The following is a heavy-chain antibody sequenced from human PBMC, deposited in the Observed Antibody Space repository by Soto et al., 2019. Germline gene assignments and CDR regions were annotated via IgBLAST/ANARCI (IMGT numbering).Heavy chain of an antibody. CDR1: GFTFGNHS. CDR2: ISGDSTSI. Sequence: EVQLLESGGDLVPPGGSLRLSCEASGFTFGNHSMNWVRHTPEKGPEWISFISGDSTSIQYADSVGGRFTISRDNAKNSLFLDMNILKDEDTAVYYCARGAHSGAWLIDFWGQGTLVTVSS. V-gene: IGHV3-48*02. J-gene: IGHJ4*02. D-gene: IGHD6-19*01. CDR3: ARGAHSGAWLIDF.